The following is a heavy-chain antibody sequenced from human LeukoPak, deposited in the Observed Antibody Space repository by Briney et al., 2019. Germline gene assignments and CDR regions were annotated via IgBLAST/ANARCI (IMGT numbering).Heavy chain of an antibody. CDR3: SKGGGTYPDDYFDS. V-gene: IGHV3-23*01. CDR1: GFTFSNDA. J-gene: IGHJ4*02. CDR2: ISGSGGST. Sequence: GGSLRLSCAASGFTFSNDAMSWVRQAPGKGLEWVSAISGSGGSTYYADSVKGRFTISRDNSKNTVYVQMNSLRAEDTAVYYCSKGGGTYPDDYFDSWGQGTPVTVSS.